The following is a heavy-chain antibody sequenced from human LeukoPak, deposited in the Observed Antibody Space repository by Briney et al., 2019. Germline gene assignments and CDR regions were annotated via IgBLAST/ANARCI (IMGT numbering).Heavy chain of an antibody. CDR2: IDWDDYK. V-gene: IGHV2-70*11. D-gene: IGHD5-18*01. Sequence: SGPALVKPTQTLTLTCTFSGFSLSTSGMCVSWIRQPPGKALEWLARIDWDDYKYYSTSLKTRLTISKDTSKNQVVLTMTNMDPVDTATYYCARIRYDVDTAMAFDYWGQGTLVTVSS. J-gene: IGHJ4*02. CDR1: GFSLSTSGMC. CDR3: ARIRYDVDTAMAFDY.